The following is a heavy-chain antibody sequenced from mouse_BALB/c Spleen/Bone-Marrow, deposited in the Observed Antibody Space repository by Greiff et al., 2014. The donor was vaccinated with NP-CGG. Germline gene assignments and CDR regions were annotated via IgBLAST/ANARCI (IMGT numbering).Heavy chain of an antibody. J-gene: IGHJ3*01. D-gene: IGHD1-1*02. CDR1: GYTFTSYW. Sequence: QVQLKQSGAELVKPGASVKLSCKASGYTFTSYWMHWVKQRPGQGLEWIGEINPSNGRTNYNEKFKSKATLTVDKSSSTAYMQLSSLTSRVSAVYYCARDYGCEAGFAWFVYWGRGTLVTVSA. V-gene: IGHV1S81*02. CDR2: INPSNGRT. CDR3: ARDYGCEAGFAWFVY.